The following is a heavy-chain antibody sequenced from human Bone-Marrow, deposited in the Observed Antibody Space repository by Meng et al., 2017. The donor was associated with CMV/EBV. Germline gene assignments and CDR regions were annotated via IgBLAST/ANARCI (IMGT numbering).Heavy chain of an antibody. J-gene: IGHJ4*02. CDR2: INPNSGGT. CDR1: GYTFTGYY. CDR3: ARVRGMVGQLVAFDY. D-gene: IGHD6-6*01. Sequence: ASVKVSCKASGYTFTGYYMHWVRQAPGQGLEWMGWINPNSGGTNYAQKFQGRVTMTMDTSISTAYMELSRLRSDDTAVYYCARVRGMVGQLVAFDYWGQGTLVTVSS. V-gene: IGHV1-2*02.